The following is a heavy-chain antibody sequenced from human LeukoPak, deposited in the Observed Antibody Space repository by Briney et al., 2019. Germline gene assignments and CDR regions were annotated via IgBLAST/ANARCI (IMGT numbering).Heavy chain of an antibody. Sequence: GGSLRLSCAGSGFAFGTYAMSWVRQAPGKGLEWVSTISGSGGSTYYADSVKGRFTISRDNSKNTLYLQMNSLRAEDTAVYYCAKVPGAPYYFDYWGQGTLVTVSS. CDR1: GFAFGTYA. CDR2: ISGSGGST. CDR3: AKVPGAPYYFDY. J-gene: IGHJ4*02. V-gene: IGHV3-23*01. D-gene: IGHD1-26*01.